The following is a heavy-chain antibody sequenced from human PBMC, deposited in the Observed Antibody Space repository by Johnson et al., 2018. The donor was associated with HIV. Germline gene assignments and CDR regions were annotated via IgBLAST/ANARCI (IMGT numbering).Heavy chain of an antibody. J-gene: IGHJ3*02. CDR3: APLGDAFDI. Sequence: QVQLVESGGNVVQPGRSQRLSCAASGFTFSDYSMHWVRQAPGKGLEWVAIISNDGSNKYYADSVKGRFTISRDNSKNTLYLQMNSLRAEDTAVYYCAPLGDAFDIWGQGTMVTVSS. V-gene: IGHV3-30*01. D-gene: IGHD7-27*01. CDR2: ISNDGSNK. CDR1: GFTFSDYS.